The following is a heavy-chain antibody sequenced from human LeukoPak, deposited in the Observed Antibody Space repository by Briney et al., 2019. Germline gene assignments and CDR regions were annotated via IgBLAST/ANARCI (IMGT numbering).Heavy chain of an antibody. J-gene: IGHJ4*02. D-gene: IGHD3-3*01. CDR1: GGSISSSSYY. CDR3: ARRGPIFGATDY. V-gene: IGHV4-39*01. CDR2: IYYSGST. Sequence: SETQSLTCTVSGGSISSSSYYWGWIRQPPGKGLEWIGSIYYSGSTYYNPSLKSRVTISVDTSKNQFSLKLSSVTAADTAVYYCARRGPIFGATDYWGQGTLVTVSS.